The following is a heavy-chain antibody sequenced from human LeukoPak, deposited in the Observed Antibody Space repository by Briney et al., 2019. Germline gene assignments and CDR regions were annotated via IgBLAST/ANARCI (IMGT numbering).Heavy chain of an antibody. J-gene: IGHJ5*02. CDR1: GYTFTSYG. CDR3: ARDIVVVVAARGCWFDP. V-gene: IGHV1-18*04. Sequence: ASVKVSCKASGYTFTSYGISWVRQAPGQGLEWMGWISAYNGNTNYAQKLQGRVTMTTDTSTSTACMELRSLRSDDTAVYYCARDIVVVVAARGCWFDPWGQGTLVTVSS. CDR2: ISAYNGNT. D-gene: IGHD2-15*01.